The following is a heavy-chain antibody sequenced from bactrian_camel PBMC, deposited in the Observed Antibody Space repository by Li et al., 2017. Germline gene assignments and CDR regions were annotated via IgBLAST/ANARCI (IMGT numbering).Heavy chain of an antibody. CDR2: IDRGGAT. V-gene: IGHV3S55*01. CDR3: AADELNHGLAWRGYAY. J-gene: IGHJ4*01. CDR1: DFSRYY. Sequence: HVQLVESGGGSVGAGESLRLSCVGSDFSRYYMAWFREAPGKGREGVAFIDRGGATNYAWSAKDRFTISKDNANNALYLQMYSLKPEDTAMYYCAADELNHGLAWRGYAYWSQGTQVTVS. D-gene: IGHD1*01.